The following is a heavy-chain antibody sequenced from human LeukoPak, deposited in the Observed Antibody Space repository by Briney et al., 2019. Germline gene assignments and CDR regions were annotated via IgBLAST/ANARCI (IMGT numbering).Heavy chain of an antibody. J-gene: IGHJ4*02. CDR1: GYIFTSYD. V-gene: IGHV1-8*01. CDR2: MNPNSGNT. CDR3: SRPTGDYSGSYSSIDY. Sequence: ASVKVSCKASGYIFTSYDINWVRQATGQGLEWMGWMNPNSGNTGYAQKSQGGVTMTRNTSISTAYMELSRLRSDDTAVYYCSRPTGDYSGSYSSIDYWGQGTLVTVSS. D-gene: IGHD1-26*01.